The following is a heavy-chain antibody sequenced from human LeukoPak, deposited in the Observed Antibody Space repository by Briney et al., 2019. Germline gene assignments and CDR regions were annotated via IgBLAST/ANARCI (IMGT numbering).Heavy chain of an antibody. J-gene: IGHJ4*02. CDR1: GGSASGYY. CDR2: ISHRGRT. CDR3: ARIPLYFLEPFDY. V-gene: IGHV4-34*01. D-gene: IGHD3-3*01. Sequence: SETLSLTCAVYGGSASGYYWSWIRQPPGKGLEWIGEISHRGRTNYNPSLKGRVTMSVDTPKNQFALKVNSVTAADPAVYYCARIPLYFLEPFDYWGQGILVTVSS.